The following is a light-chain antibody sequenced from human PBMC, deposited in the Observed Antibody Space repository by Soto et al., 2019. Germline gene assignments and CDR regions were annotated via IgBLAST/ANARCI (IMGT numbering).Light chain of an antibody. J-gene: IGKJ1*01. CDR2: AAS. Sequence: DIQMTQSPSSLYASVGDRVTITCRASQSISSYLNWYQQKPGKAPKRLIYAASSLQSGVPSRFSGSGSGTDFTLTISSLQPEDFATYYCQQSYSTPRTFGQGTKVEIK. CDR1: QSISSY. V-gene: IGKV1-39*01. CDR3: QQSYSTPRT.